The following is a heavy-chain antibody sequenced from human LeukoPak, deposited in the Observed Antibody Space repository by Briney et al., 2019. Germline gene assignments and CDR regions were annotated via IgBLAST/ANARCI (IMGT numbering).Heavy chain of an antibody. CDR3: AKAGEYCPDGSCYSENYYFDY. D-gene: IGHD2-15*01. CDR1: GFTFHTYA. Sequence: GGSLRLSCAASGFTFHTYAMAWVRQAPGKGLEWVSGISGSGGSTFYSVKGRFTISRDNSKNTLFLQMNRLRAEDTAIYYCAKAGEYCPDGSCYSENYYFDYWGQGTLVTVSS. V-gene: IGHV3-23*01. CDR2: ISGSGGST. J-gene: IGHJ4*02.